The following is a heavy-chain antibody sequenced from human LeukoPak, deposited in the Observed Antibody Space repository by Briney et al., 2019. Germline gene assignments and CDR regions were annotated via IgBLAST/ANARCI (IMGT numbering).Heavy chain of an antibody. CDR2: ISGSGSSI. V-gene: IGHV3-48*04. Sequence: PGGSLRLSCAASGFTLSNYWMINWVRQAPGKGLEWVSYISGSGSSIYYADSVKGRFTISRDNAKNSLYLQMNSLRAEDTAVYYCASGNDYWGQGTLVTVSS. CDR3: ASGNDY. CDR1: GFTLSNYW. D-gene: IGHD3-10*01. J-gene: IGHJ4*02.